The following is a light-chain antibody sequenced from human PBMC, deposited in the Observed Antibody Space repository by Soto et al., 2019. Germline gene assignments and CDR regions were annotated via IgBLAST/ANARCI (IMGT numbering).Light chain of an antibody. CDR3: QQYSSSRT. CDR2: GAS. V-gene: IGKV3-20*01. Sequence: EIVLTQSPVTLSLSPGERATLSCRASQSVRSNFLAWYQQKPGQAPRLLIYGASNRATGIPVRFSGSGSETDFTLTITRLEPEDFALYYCQQYSSSRTFGQATKVDIK. J-gene: IGKJ1*01. CDR1: QSVRSNF.